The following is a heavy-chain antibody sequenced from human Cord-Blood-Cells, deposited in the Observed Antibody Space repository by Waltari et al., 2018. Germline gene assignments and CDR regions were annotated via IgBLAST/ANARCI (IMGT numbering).Heavy chain of an antibody. Sequence: QVQLQQWGAGLLKPSETLSLTRAVNGGSFSGSYRRWLRQPPGKGLEWIGEINHSGSTNYNPSLKSRVTISVDTSKNQFSLKLSSVTAADTAVYYCARRDGYQLLYYFDYWGQGTLVTVSS. CDR3: ARRDGYQLLYYFDY. D-gene: IGHD2-2*01. CDR1: GGSFSGSY. CDR2: INHSGST. V-gene: IGHV4-34*01. J-gene: IGHJ4*02.